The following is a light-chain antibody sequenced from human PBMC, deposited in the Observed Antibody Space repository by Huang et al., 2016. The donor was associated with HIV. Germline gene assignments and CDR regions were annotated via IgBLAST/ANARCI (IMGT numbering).Light chain of an antibody. Sequence: EIVLTQSPGTLSLSPGERATLSCRASQSFTSSSLAWYQQKPGQAPRLLIYGASTRATGIPDRFSGSGAGTDFTLTISRLGPEDFALYYCQQYGGSPPSITFGQGTRLEIK. V-gene: IGKV3-20*01. CDR1: QSFTSSS. CDR2: GAS. CDR3: QQYGGSPPSIT. J-gene: IGKJ5*01.